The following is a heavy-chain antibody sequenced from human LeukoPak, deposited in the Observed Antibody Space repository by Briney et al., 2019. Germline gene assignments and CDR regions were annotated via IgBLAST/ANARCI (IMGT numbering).Heavy chain of an antibody. CDR1: GGTFSSYT. Sequence: GASVKVSCKASGGTFSSYTISRVRQAPGQRLEWMGRIIPILGIAKYAQTFQGRVTITADKSTSTAYMEQSSLRSEDTAVYYCARGSAVFEDYWGQGTLVTVSS. D-gene: IGHD3-9*01. CDR2: IIPILGIA. V-gene: IGHV1-69*02. CDR3: ARGSAVFEDY. J-gene: IGHJ4*02.